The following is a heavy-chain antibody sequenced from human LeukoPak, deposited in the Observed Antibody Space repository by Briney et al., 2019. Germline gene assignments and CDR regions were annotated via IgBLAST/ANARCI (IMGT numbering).Heavy chain of an antibody. CDR2: IYYSGST. Sequence: PSQTLSLTCTVSGGSISSGDYYWSWIRQPPGKGLEWIGYIYYSGSTYYNPSLKSRVTISVDTSKNQFSLKLSSVTAADTAVYYCARVQHGIYSGYAIDYWGQGTLVTVSS. J-gene: IGHJ4*02. D-gene: IGHD5-12*01. V-gene: IGHV4-30-4*01. CDR3: ARVQHGIYSGYAIDY. CDR1: GGSISSGDYY.